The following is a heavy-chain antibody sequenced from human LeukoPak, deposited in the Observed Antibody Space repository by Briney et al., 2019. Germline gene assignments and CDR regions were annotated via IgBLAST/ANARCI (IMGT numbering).Heavy chain of an antibody. CDR3: ARVAGFGDLDY. CDR2: ISGSGYNT. CDR1: GVTFSRHG. Sequence: GGSLRLSCVASGVTFSRHGMSWVRQSPRKGLEWVSTISGSGYNTYYPGSVKGRFTISRENAKNSLYLQMNSLRAGDTAVYFCARVAGFGDLDYWGQGTLVTVST. V-gene: IGHV3-23*01. J-gene: IGHJ4*02. D-gene: IGHD3-10*01.